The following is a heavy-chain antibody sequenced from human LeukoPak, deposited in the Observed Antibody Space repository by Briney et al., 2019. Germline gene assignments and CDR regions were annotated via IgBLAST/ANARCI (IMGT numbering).Heavy chain of an antibody. CDR3: AKDPRVVSRVATPCH. J-gene: IGHJ4*02. V-gene: IGHV3-23*01. CDR2: ISGSGGST. CDR1: GFTFTSYA. D-gene: IGHD3-3*01. Sequence: GGSLRLSCAASGFTFTSYAMSWVRQAPGKGLEWVSAISGSGGSTYYADSVKGRFTISGDNSKSTLFLQMNTLRAEDTAVYYCAKDPRVVSRVATPCHWGQGTLVTVSS.